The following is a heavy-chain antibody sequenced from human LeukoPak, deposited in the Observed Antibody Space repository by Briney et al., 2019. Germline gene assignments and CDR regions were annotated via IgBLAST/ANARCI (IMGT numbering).Heavy chain of an antibody. CDR2: INTDGSST. D-gene: IGHD2-2*01. J-gene: IGHJ4*02. Sequence: GGSLRLSCSASGFTFSSYAMHWVRQAPGKGLVWVSRINTDGSSTSYADSVKGRFTISRDNAMNTLYLQMNSLRAEDTAVYYCAREHPAAPDYWGQGTLVTVSS. V-gene: IGHV3-74*01. CDR1: GFTFSSYA. CDR3: AREHPAAPDY.